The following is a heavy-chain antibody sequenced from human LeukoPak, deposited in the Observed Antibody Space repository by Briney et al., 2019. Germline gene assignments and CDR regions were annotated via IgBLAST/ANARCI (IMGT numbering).Heavy chain of an antibody. J-gene: IGHJ4*02. V-gene: IGHV3-7*01. CDR1: GLTFSSSW. Sequence: GGSLKLSCAASGLTFSSSWMTWVRQTPGKGLEWVANIKEDGSEKYYVDSVKGRFTISRDNAKISLYLQMNSLRAEDTALYYCATDVGADWGQGTLVTVSS. CDR2: IKEDGSEK. CDR3: ATDVGAD.